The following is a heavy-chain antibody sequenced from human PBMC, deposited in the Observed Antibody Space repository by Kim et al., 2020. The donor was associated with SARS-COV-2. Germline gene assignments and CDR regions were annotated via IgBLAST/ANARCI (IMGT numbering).Heavy chain of an antibody. V-gene: IGHV3-20*04. J-gene: IGHJ5*02. D-gene: IGHD3-9*01. CDR3: ARGPDILTGPIDL. CDR2: ITWNGGVT. CDR1: GFTFKEYG. Sequence: GGSLRLSCGTSGFTFKEYGMTWVRQVPGEGLECVAAITWNGGVTGYADSMKGRFIISRDNANNFLYLQMNSLRVEDTAFYYCARGPDILTGPIDLWGQGT.